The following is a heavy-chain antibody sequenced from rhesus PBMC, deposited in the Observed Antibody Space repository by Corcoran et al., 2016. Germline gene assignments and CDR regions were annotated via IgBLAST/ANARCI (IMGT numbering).Heavy chain of an antibody. D-gene: IGHD6-25*01. J-gene: IGHJ4*01. CDR1: GGSISSSY. Sequence: QLQLQESGPGLVKPSETLSVTCAVSGGSISSSYWRWIRQAPGKGLEWIGYIYGSGSSTNYNPSLKSRVTLSVDTSKNQLSLKLSSVTAADTAVYYCARAIIASLDYWGQGVLVTVSS. V-gene: IGHV4-169*01. CDR3: ARAIIASLDY. CDR2: IYGSGSST.